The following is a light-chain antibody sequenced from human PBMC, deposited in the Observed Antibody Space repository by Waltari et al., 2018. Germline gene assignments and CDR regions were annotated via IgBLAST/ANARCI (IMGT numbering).Light chain of an antibody. J-gene: IGKJ2*03. CDR2: KAS. V-gene: IGKV1-9*01. Sequence: DIKMTQSPSSLSASVGDRVPITCRASQGISSYLAWYQQKPGKAPKLLIYKASTLESGVPSRFSGSGSGTDFTLTISSLQPEDFATYYCKQHNSNPPSFGQGTKVEIK. CDR1: QGISSY. CDR3: KQHNSNPPS.